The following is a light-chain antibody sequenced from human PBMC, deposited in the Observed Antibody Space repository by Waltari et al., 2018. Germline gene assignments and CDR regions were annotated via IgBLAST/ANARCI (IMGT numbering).Light chain of an antibody. CDR2: STN. CDR1: RSNIGAEV. CDR3: ATWDYSLDGQV. V-gene: IGLV1-44*01. Sequence: QSVLTQTPSASGTPGQRVTISCPGSRSNIGAEVVNCYQVLPGTAPKLLIYSTNQRPSGVPERFSASKSGTSASLAISGLQSEDEADYYCATWDYSLDGQVFGGGTKLTVL. J-gene: IGLJ3*02.